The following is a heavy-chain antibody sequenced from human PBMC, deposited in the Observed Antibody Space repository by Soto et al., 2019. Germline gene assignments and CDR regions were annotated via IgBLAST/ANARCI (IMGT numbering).Heavy chain of an antibody. Sequence: QVQLQQSGPGLVKPSQTLSLTCSVSGGSISYEYYHWTWIRQSPGQGLEWIGYIHYSGSIMYNPSFKSRVTISVATSKNQFSLQLSSVTAADTAVYFCAREDDGGDRDYYGLDVWGQGTTVTVSS. D-gene: IGHD2-21*02. J-gene: IGHJ6*02. CDR3: AREDDGGDRDYYGLDV. V-gene: IGHV4-30-4*08. CDR1: GGSISYEYYH. CDR2: IHYSGSI.